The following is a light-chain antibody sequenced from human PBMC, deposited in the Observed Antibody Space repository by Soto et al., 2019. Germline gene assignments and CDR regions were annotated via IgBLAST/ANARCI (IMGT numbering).Light chain of an antibody. V-gene: IGKV1-9*01. CDR1: QGIRSS. J-gene: IGKJ1*01. Sequence: QLTQSPSSLSASVGDRVTITCRAGQGIRSSLAWYQQKPGKAPNLLISAASTLQTGVPSRFSGSGSGTDFALTISSLQPEDFATYYCQQIDSYPRTFGQGTKVEIK. CDR3: QQIDSYPRT. CDR2: AAS.